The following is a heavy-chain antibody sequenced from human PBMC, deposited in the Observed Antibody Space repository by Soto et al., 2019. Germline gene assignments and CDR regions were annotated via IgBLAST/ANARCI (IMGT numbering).Heavy chain of an antibody. V-gene: IGHV1-69*02. CDR2: IIPILGIA. D-gene: IGHD3-22*01. CDR3: ARTDYDSSPDI. Sequence: SVKVSCKTSGATITSYSISLVRQAPGQGLEWMGRIIPILGIANYAQKFQGRVTITADKSTSTAYMELSSLRSEDTAVYYCARTDYDSSPDIWGHGTLVT. CDR1: GATITSYS. J-gene: IGHJ3*02.